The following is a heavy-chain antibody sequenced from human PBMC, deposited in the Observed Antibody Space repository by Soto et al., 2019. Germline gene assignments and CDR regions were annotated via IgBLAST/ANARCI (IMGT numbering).Heavy chain of an antibody. CDR3: ASPSTVVTTYYYYYGMDV. Sequence: SVKVSCKASGDTFSSYAISWVRQAPGQGLEWMGGIIPIFGTANYAQKFQGRVTITADKSTSTAYMELSSLRSEDTAVYYCASPSTVVTTYYYYYGMDVWGQGTTVTVSS. CDR2: IIPIFGTA. D-gene: IGHD4-17*01. V-gene: IGHV1-69*06. J-gene: IGHJ6*02. CDR1: GDTFSSYA.